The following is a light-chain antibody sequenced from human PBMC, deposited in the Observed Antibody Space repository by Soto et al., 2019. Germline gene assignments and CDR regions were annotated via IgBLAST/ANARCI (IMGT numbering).Light chain of an antibody. CDR1: STDFGSYNR. CDR2: EGS. V-gene: IGLV2-23*01. J-gene: IGLJ1*01. Sequence: QSALTQPASVSGSPGQSITISCTGTSTDFGSYNRVSWYQQPPGKAPKLMIYEGSNRPSGVSNRFSGSKSGNTASLTISGLQAEDEVDYYCCSYTSSSTYVFGTGTKVTVL. CDR3: CSYTSSSTYV.